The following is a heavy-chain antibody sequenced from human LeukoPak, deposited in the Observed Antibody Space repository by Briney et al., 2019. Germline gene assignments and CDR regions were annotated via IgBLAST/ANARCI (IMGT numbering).Heavy chain of an antibody. CDR2: ISHSGST. CDR1: GGSFSGYY. J-gene: IGHJ5*02. V-gene: IGHV4-34*01. Sequence: SETLSLTCAVYGGSFSGYYWRWVRQPPGKGLEWIGEISHSGSTNYNSSLKSRVTISVDTSKSQFSLKLTSVTAADTAVYYCARGPKQQLVRGWFDPWGQGTLVTVSS. D-gene: IGHD6-13*01. CDR3: ARGPKQQLVRGWFDP.